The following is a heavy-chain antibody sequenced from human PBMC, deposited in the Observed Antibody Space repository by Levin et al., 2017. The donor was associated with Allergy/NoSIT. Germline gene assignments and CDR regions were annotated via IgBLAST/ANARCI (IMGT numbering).Heavy chain of an antibody. Sequence: GESLKISCAASGFTFSNAWMSWVRQAPGKGLEWVGRIKSKTDGGTTDYAAPVKGRFTISRDDSKNTLYLQMNSLKTEDTAVYYCTTDRDYRPYDYGDYVGGLGGYWGQGTLVTVSS. CDR2: IKSKTDGGTT. CDR3: TTDRDYRPYDYGDYVGGLGGY. CDR1: GFTFSNAW. D-gene: IGHD4-17*01. J-gene: IGHJ4*02. V-gene: IGHV3-15*01.